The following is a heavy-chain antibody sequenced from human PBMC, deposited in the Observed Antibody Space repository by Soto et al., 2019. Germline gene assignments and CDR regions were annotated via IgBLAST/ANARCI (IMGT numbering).Heavy chain of an antibody. CDR1: GFTFSSYA. CDR2: ISYDGSNK. CDR3: ARVFNPRTMVRGVRDYFDY. Sequence: GGSLRLSCAASGFTFSSYAMHWVRQAPGKGLEWVAVISYDGSNKYYADSVKGRFTISRDNSKNTLYLQMNSLRAEDTAVYYSARVFNPRTMVRGVRDYFDYWGQGTLVTVSS. J-gene: IGHJ4*02. D-gene: IGHD3-10*01. V-gene: IGHV3-30-3*01.